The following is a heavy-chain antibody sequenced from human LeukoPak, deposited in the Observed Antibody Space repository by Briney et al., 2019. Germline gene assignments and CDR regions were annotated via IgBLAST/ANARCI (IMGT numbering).Heavy chain of an antibody. V-gene: IGHV3-30*02. CDR2: IRYDGSNK. J-gene: IGHJ4*02. D-gene: IGHD3-16*01. Sequence: PGGSLRLSCAASGFTFSSYWMSWVRQAPGKGLEWVAFIRYDGSNKYYADSVKGRFTISRDNSKNTLYLQMNSLRAEDTAVYYCAKPFGDYVWGSNWGQGTLVTVSS. CDR3: AKPFGDYVWGSN. CDR1: GFTFSSYW.